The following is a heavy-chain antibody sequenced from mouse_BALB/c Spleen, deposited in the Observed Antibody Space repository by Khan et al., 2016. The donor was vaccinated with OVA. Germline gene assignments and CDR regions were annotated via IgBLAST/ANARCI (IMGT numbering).Heavy chain of an antibody. CDR1: GYTFTDYV. Sequence: QVQLQQSGPELVKPGASVKMSCKASGYTFTDYVITWVKQRTGQGLEWIGEIYPGSGHTYYNEKVKDRATLTADKSSNTAYMPLSSLTSEDSAVYFCARNHGSPWFAYWGQGTLVTVSA. CDR3: ARNHGSPWFAY. V-gene: IGHV1-81*01. J-gene: IGHJ3*01. CDR2: IYPGSGHT. D-gene: IGHD1-1*01.